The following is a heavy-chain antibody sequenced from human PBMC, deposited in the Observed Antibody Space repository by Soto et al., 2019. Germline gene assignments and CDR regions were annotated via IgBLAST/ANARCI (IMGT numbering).Heavy chain of an antibody. V-gene: IGHV1-69*01. Sequence: QVLLVQSGAEVKKPGSSVKVSCKASGGTFSSYGISWVRQTPGRGLEWMGGIIPLFGTTNYAQKFRGRVPVNADESTSNGHMELRSLSFEDTANYYLGRTHGSSWYNLVHPWGQGTLVTVSS. CDR1: GGTFSSYG. D-gene: IGHD6-13*01. J-gene: IGHJ5*02. CDR2: IIPLFGTT. CDR3: GRTHGSSWYNLVHP.